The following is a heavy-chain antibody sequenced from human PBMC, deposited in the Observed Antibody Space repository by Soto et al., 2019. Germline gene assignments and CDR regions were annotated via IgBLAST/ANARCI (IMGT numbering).Heavy chain of an antibody. CDR3: AREGAAGGPFDY. Sequence: QVQSQESGPGLVKPSETLSLTCTVSGGSISSYYWSWIRQPPGKGLEWIGYIYYSGSTKYNPSLKSRVTISVDTSKNQFSLKLSSVTAADTAVYYCAREGAAGGPFDYWGQGSLVTVSS. CDR1: GGSISSYY. J-gene: IGHJ4*02. V-gene: IGHV4-59*12. D-gene: IGHD6-13*01. CDR2: IYYSGST.